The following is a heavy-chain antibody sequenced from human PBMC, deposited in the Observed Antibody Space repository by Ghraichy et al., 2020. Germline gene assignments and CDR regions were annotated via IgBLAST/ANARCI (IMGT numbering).Heavy chain of an antibody. CDR2: TRQDGGEK. CDR1: GFSFSTYW. J-gene: IGHJ3*02. Sequence: GGSLRLSCAASGFSFSTYWMTWVRQAPEKGLEWVANTRQDGGEKYYADSVKGRFTISRDNAWNSVYLQMNSLRDEDTAVYYCARNLISTSGSYAFDIWGQGTMVTVSS. V-gene: IGHV3-7*01. D-gene: IGHD3-10*01. CDR3: ARNLISTSGSYAFDI.